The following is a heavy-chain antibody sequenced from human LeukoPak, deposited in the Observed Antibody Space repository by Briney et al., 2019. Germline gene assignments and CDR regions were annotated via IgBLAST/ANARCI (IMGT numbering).Heavy chain of an antibody. CDR2: IYFSGST. CDR1: GGSISSSGYY. V-gene: IGHV4-31*03. D-gene: IGHD4-17*01. Sequence: SQTLSLTCTVSGGSISSSGYYRSWIRQHPGKGLEWIGYIYFSGSTYYNPSLKSRVTISVDTSKNQFSLKLSSVTAADTAVYYCARSHGDYSHFDYWGQGTLSPSPQ. J-gene: IGHJ4*02. CDR3: ARSHGDYSHFDY.